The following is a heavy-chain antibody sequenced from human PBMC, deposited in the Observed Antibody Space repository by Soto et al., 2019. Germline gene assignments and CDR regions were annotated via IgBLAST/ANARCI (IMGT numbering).Heavy chain of an antibody. CDR1: GYTFINYG. J-gene: IGHJ4*02. V-gene: IGHV1-18*04. CDR3: ARDRLSGGVLRFLEWPHLDY. CDR2: ISAYNGNT. D-gene: IGHD3-3*01. Sequence: GASVEVSCKASGYTFINYGISWVRQAPGQGLEWMGWISAYNGNTHSAQKLQGRVTMTTDTSTTTAYMELRSLRSDDTAVYYCARDRLSGGVLRFLEWPHLDYWGQGTLVTVSS.